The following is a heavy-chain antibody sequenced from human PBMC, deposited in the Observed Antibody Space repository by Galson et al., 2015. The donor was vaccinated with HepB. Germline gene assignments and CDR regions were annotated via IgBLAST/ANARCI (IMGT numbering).Heavy chain of an antibody. CDR2: IYSGGST. Sequence: SLRLSCAASGFTVSSNYMSWVRQAPGKGLGWVSVIYSGGSTYYADSVKGRLTISRDNSKNTLYLQMNSLRAEDTAVYYCARDGYSSSWYVRYFDLWGRGTLVTVSS. V-gene: IGHV3-66*01. D-gene: IGHD6-13*01. CDR1: GFTVSSNY. CDR3: ARDGYSSSWYVRYFDL. J-gene: IGHJ2*01.